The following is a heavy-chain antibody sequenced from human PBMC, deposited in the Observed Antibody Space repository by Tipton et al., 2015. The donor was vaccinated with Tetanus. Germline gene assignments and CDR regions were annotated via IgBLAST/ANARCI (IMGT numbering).Heavy chain of an antibody. Sequence: SLRLSCAASGFMFSSYTMSWVRQAPGKGLECVSAIGGSGGASYYADSVKGRFTISRDNSKNTLYLQMNSLRAEDTAIYYCARAVRGRDVFDIWGQGTMVIVSS. CDR3: ARAVRGRDVFDI. V-gene: IGHV3-23*01. CDR1: GFMFSSYT. J-gene: IGHJ3*02. D-gene: IGHD3-10*01. CDR2: IGGSGGAS.